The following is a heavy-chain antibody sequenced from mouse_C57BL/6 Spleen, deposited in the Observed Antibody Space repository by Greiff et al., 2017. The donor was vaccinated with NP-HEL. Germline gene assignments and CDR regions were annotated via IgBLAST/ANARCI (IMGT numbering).Heavy chain of an antibody. CDR1: GYTFTDYN. D-gene: IGHD2-5*01. CDR3: ARSAYYSTYYYAMDY. J-gene: IGHJ4*01. CDR2: INPNNGGT. V-gene: IGHV1-18*01. Sequence: EVKLVESGPELVKPGASVKIPCKASGYTFTDYNMDWVKQSHGKSLEWIGDINPNNGGTIYNQKFKGKATLTVDKSSSTAYMELRSLTSEDTAVYYCARSAYYSTYYYAMDYWGQGTSVTVSS.